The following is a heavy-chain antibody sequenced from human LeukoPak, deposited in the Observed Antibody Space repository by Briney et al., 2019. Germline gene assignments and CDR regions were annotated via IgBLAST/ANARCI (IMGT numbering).Heavy chain of an antibody. CDR2: ISSSSGTL. D-gene: IGHD1-1*01. J-gene: IGHJ4*02. CDR3: ARNRYCVVANCNDRDLDY. Sequence: PGGSLRLSCAASGFTFSTYTLNWVRQAPGKGLEWVSYISSSSGTLYYADSVKGRFTISRDNAKSSLYLQMNSLRDEDTAVYFCARNRYCVVANCNDRDLDYWAQETLLTVSS. V-gene: IGHV3-48*02. CDR1: GFTFSTYT.